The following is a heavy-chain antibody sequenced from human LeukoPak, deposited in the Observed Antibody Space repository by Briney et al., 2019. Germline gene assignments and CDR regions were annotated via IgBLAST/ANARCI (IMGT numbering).Heavy chain of an antibody. Sequence: GGSLRLSCAASGFTCSSYAMHWVRQVPGKGLEWVAVISYDGSNKYYADSVKGRFTISRDNSKNTLYLQMNSLRAEDTAVYYCARDRGYSGYDPPHFDYWGQGTLVTVSS. D-gene: IGHD5-12*01. CDR1: GFTCSSYA. J-gene: IGHJ4*02. CDR2: ISYDGSNK. V-gene: IGHV3-30-3*01. CDR3: ARDRGYSGYDPPHFDY.